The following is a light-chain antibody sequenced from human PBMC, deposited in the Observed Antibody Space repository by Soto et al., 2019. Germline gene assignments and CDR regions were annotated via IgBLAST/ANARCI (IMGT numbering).Light chain of an antibody. CDR1: QSVSTNY. J-gene: IGKJ1*01. CDR2: GAT. CDR3: QQYGRSGT. Sequence: EIGLTQSPGTLCLPPGERATLSCRASQSVSTNYSACYKQKPGQPPRLLIYGATNTATGIPDRFSGSGSRTDFTLTISRLEPEDSAVYYCQQYGRSGTFGQGTKVDIK. V-gene: IGKV3-20*01.